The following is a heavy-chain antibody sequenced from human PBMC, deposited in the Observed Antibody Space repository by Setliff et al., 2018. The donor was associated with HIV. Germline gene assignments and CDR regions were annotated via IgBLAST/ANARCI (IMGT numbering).Heavy chain of an antibody. J-gene: IGHJ5*02. V-gene: IGHV5-51*01. CDR1: GYSFTSYW. CDR2: IHPRDSDT. D-gene: IGHD3-10*01. Sequence: GESLKISCKGSGYSFTSYWIAWVRQTPGKGLEWMGNIHPRDSDTRYSPSSQGQVTLSVDKSISTAYLQWSSLKASDTAMYYCVRHVSSSAVFDPWGQGTLVTVSS. CDR3: VRHVSSSAVFDP.